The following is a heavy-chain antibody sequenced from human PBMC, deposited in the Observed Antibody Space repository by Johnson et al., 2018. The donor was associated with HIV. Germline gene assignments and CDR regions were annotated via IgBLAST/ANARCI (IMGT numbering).Heavy chain of an antibody. Sequence: QVQLVESGGGLVQPGGSLRLSCAASGFTFSSYGMNWVRQAPGQGLEWVAVISYDGSNKYYADSVKGRFTISRDNSKTTLYLQMNSLRAEDTAVYYCARDRVITFGGVIGRGAFDIWGQGTMVTVSS. CDR3: ARDRVITFGGVIGRGAFDI. V-gene: IGHV3-30*03. CDR1: GFTFSSYG. CDR2: ISYDGSNK. D-gene: IGHD3-16*02. J-gene: IGHJ3*02.